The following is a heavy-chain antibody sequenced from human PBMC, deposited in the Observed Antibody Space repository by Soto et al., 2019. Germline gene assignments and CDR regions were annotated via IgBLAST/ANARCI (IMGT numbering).Heavy chain of an antibody. CDR3: ARDYHSGGAFDI. D-gene: IGHD6-19*01. V-gene: IGHV4-59*01. Sequence: QVQLQESGPGLVKPSETLSLTCTVSGGSISSYYWSWIRQPPGKGLEWIGYIYYSGSTNYNPSLKRRVTISADTSKNPFSLKLSSVTAADTAVYYCARDYHSGGAFDIWRQGTMVTVSS. CDR1: GGSISSYY. J-gene: IGHJ3*02. CDR2: IYYSGST.